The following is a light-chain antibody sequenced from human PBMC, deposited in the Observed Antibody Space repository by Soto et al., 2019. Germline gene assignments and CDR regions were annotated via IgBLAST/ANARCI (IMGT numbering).Light chain of an antibody. CDR1: QSVLYSSNSKNY. CDR3: QQYYNIPPWT. CDR2: WAS. J-gene: IGKJ1*01. V-gene: IGKV4-1*01. Sequence: DIVMTQSPDFLAVSLGERATINCKSSQSVLYSSNSKNYLAWYQQKPGQAPKLLIYWASTRESGVPDRFSGSGSGTDFTLTISSLRAEDVAVYYCQQYYNIPPWTFGQGTKVEI.